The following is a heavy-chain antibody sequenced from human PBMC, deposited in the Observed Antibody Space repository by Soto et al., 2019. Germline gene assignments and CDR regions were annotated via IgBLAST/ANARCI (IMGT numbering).Heavy chain of an antibody. CDR3: ARSLTIFGVVSAFDF. V-gene: IGHV1-3*01. J-gene: IGHJ3*01. Sequence: GASVKVSCKASGYTFTSYAMHWVRQAPGQRLEWMGWINAGNGNTKYSQKFQGRVTITRDTSASTAYMELSSLRSEDTAVYYCARSLTIFGVVSAFDFWGQGTMVTVSS. CDR2: INAGNGNT. CDR1: GYTFTSYA. D-gene: IGHD3-3*01.